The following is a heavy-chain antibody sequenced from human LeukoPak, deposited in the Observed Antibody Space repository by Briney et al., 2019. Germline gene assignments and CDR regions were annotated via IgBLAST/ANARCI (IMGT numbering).Heavy chain of an antibody. CDR3: ARAAPNSGWYSDHFDY. Sequence: PSETLSLTCTVSGGSISSYYWSWIRQPAGKGLEWIGLIYTSGSTNYNPSLKSRVTMSVDTSKNQFSLKLSSVTAADTAVYYCARAAPNSGWYSDHFDYWGQGTLVTVSS. CDR2: IYTSGST. V-gene: IGHV4-4*07. D-gene: IGHD6-19*01. J-gene: IGHJ4*02. CDR1: GGSISSYY.